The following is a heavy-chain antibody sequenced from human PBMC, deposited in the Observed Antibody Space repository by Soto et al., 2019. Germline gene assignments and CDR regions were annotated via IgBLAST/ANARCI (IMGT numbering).Heavy chain of an antibody. CDR2: IIRIFGTA. V-gene: IGHV1-69*06. Sequence: SSVQVPRMASLGTLSSYAISWVRHAPGQGLEWMGGIIRIFGTANYEQKFQGRVTIPADKSTITAYMELSSLRSEDTSVYYCARDRRRGYSSGPNWFDPWGQGTLVTVSS. CDR3: ARDRRRGYSSGPNWFDP. J-gene: IGHJ5*02. CDR1: LGTLSSYA. D-gene: IGHD6-19*01.